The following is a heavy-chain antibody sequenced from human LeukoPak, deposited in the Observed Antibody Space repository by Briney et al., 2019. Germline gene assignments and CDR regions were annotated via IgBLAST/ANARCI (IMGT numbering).Heavy chain of an antibody. CDR3: ARAGPGSGWYFDY. V-gene: IGHV1-18*01. CDR2: ISPYNGNT. Sequence: ASVKVSCKASGYDFTSVGITRVRRAPGQGLERMGWISPYNGNTRYAQKFQGRVAMTTDTSTTTAYMELRGLRFNDTAVYYCARAGPGSGWYFDYWGQGTLVTVSS. CDR1: GYDFTSVG. J-gene: IGHJ4*02. D-gene: IGHD6-19*01.